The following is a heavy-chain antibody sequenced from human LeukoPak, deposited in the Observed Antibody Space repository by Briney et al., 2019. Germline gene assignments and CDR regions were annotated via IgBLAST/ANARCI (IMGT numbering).Heavy chain of an antibody. J-gene: IGHJ4*02. CDR1: GFSFTTYA. CDR3: ASGTYRLGDY. Sequence: GVSLRLSCEASGFSFTTYAMSWVRQAPGKGLEWVSGISSSSVDKHYADSVKGRFRVSRDNSKSTLYLEMNSLRTEDTAFYFCASGTYRLGDYWGQGTLVAVSS. V-gene: IGHV3-23*01. CDR2: ISSSSVDK. D-gene: IGHD3-10*01.